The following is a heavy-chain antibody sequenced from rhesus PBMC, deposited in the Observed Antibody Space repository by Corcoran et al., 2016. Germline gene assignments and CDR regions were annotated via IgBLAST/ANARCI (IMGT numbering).Heavy chain of an antibody. CDR2: VDPENGEA. CDR1: GYTFTDYY. CDR3: ATPQRGGLDY. J-gene: IGHJ4*01. V-gene: IGHV1-111*02. Sequence: EVQLVQSGAEVKKPGASVKVSCKASGYTFTDYYVHWVRQDPGKGFEWMGRVDPENGEAKYSQNVQGRGTRSADTSLDTDYMELISLRSDDTAVYYCATPQRGGLDYWGQGALVTVSP.